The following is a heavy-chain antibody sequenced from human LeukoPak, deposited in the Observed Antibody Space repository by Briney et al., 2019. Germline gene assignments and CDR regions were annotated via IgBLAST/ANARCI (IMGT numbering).Heavy chain of an antibody. Sequence: SETLSLTCAVYGGSFSGYYWSWIRQPPGKGLEWIGEINHSGSTNYNPSLKSRVTISVDTSKNQFSLKLSSVTAADTAVYYCARNGRKYYFDYWGQGTLVTVSS. CDR3: ARNGRKYYFDY. CDR1: GGSFSGYY. V-gene: IGHV4-34*01. D-gene: IGHD2-8*01. J-gene: IGHJ4*02. CDR2: INHSGST.